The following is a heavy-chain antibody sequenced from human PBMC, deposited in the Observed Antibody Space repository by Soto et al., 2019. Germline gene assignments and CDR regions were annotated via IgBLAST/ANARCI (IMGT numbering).Heavy chain of an antibody. CDR3: AADFRRLRWPSLFCP. D-gene: IGHD2-21*02. CDR2: IVGGSGNT. V-gene: IGHV1-58*01. CDR1: GFTVTSSA. Sequence: QMQLVQSGPEVKKPGTSVEVSCEASGFTVTSSAVQWVRQARGQRREWIGWIVGGSGNTNYAQKLQERGTLTSEMYTGTAYMELIRLRSEATAVYYCAADFRRLRWPSLFCPWGQGGLVTVSA. J-gene: IGHJ5*02.